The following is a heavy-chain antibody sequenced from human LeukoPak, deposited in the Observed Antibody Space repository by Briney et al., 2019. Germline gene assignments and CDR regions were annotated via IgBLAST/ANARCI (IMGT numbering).Heavy chain of an antibody. V-gene: IGHV4-30-2*01. CDR2: IYHSGST. CDR1: GGSISGGGYS. J-gene: IGHJ5*02. CDR3: AREKIRNWFDP. Sequence: SETLSLTCAVSGGSISGGGYSWSWIRQPPGKGLEWIGYIYHSGSTYYNPSLKSRVTISVDRSKNQFSLKLSSVTAADTAVYYCAREKIRNWFDPWGQGTLVTVSS.